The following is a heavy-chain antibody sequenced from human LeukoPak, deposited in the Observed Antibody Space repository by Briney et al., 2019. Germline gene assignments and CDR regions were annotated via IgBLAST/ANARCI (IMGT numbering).Heavy chain of an antibody. V-gene: IGHV3-48*01. CDR3: ARDQSLVYYDFWSGYYSGNWFDP. CDR1: GFTFSSYS. D-gene: IGHD3-3*01. CDR2: ISSSSSTI. Sequence: PGGSLRLSCAASGFTFSSYSMNWVRQAPGKGLEWVSYISSSSSTIYYADSVKGRFTISRDNAKNSLYLQMNTLRAGDTAVYYCARDQSLVYYDFWSGYYSGNWFDPWGQGTLVTVSS. J-gene: IGHJ5*02.